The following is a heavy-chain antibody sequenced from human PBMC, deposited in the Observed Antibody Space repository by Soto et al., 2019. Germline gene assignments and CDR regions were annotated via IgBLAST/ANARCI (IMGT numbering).Heavy chain of an antibody. Sequence: PGGSLRLSCAASGFTFSSYAMHWVRQAPGKGLEWVAVISYDGSNKYYADSVKGRFTISRDNSKNTLYLQMNSLRAEDTAVYYCARGVSNYRDPNPTYYYYGMDVWGQGTLVTVSS. V-gene: IGHV3-30-3*01. D-gene: IGHD4-4*01. CDR1: GFTFSSYA. CDR3: ARGVSNYRDPNPTYYYYGMDV. CDR2: ISYDGSNK. J-gene: IGHJ6*02.